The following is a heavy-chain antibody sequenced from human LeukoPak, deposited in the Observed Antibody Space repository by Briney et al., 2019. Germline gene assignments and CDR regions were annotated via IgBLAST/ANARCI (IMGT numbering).Heavy chain of an antibody. D-gene: IGHD4-17*01. Sequence: ATVKVSCKVSGYTLTELSIHWVRRAPGKGLEWMGGFNPEDGEKIYVQKLQGRVTMTTDTSTSTAYMELRSLRSDDTAVYYCARDHAVTTSGPNWFDPWGQGTLVTVSS. CDR3: ARDHAVTTSGPNWFDP. J-gene: IGHJ5*02. CDR1: GYTLTELS. CDR2: FNPEDGEK. V-gene: IGHV1-24*01.